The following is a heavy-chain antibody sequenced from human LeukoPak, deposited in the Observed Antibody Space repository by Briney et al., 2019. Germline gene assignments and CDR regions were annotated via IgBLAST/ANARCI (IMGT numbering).Heavy chain of an antibody. D-gene: IGHD2-2*02. J-gene: IGHJ6*02. CDR2: FDPEDGET. CDR3: ATVGIVVVPAAIRDYYYYGMDV. V-gene: IGHV1-24*01. Sequence: VASVKVSCKVSGYTLTELSMHWVRQAPGKGLEWMGGFDPEDGETIYAQKFQGRVTMTEDTSTDTAYMGLSSLRSEDTAVYYCATVGIVVVPAAIRDYYYYGMDVWGQGTTVTVSS. CDR1: GYTLTELS.